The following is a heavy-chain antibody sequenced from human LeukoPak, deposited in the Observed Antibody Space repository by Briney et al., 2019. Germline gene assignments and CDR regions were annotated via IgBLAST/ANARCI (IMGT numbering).Heavy chain of an antibody. D-gene: IGHD2-15*01. V-gene: IGHV1-69*13. CDR2: IIPIFGTA. J-gene: IGHJ4*02. Sequence: SVKVSCKASGGTFSSYAISWVRQAPGQGLEWMGGIIPIFGTANYAQKFQGRVTITADESTSTAYMELSSLRSDDTAVYYCARDTVVTVPTYYFDYWGQGTLVTVSS. CDR3: ARDTVVTVPTYYFDY. CDR1: GGTFSSYA.